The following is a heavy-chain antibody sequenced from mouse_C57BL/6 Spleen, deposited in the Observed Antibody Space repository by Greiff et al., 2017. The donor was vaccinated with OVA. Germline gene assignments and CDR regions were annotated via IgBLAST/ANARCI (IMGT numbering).Heavy chain of an antibody. CDR3: ARGEYDGGDYAMDY. V-gene: IGHV1-80*01. D-gene: IGHD2-4*01. Sequence: VQLQQSGAELVKPGASVKISCKASGYAFSSYWMNWVKQRPGKGLEWIGQIYPGDGDTNYNGKFKGKATLTVDKSSSTAYMQLSSLTSEDSAVYFCARGEYDGGDYAMDYWGQGTSVTVSS. CDR2: IYPGDGDT. CDR1: GYAFSSYW. J-gene: IGHJ4*01.